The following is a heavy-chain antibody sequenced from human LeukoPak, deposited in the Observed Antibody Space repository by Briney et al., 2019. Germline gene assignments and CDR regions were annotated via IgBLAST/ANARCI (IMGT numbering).Heavy chain of an antibody. CDR1: GFTFSSYA. CDR3: AKDGAYCGGDCYHDAFDI. D-gene: IGHD2-21*02. Sequence: GGSLRLSCAASGFTFSSYAMSWVRQAPGKGLEWVSAISGSGGSTYYADSVKGRFTISRDNSKNTLYLQMNSLRAEDTAVYYCAKDGAYCGGDCYHDAFDIWGQGTMVTVSS. V-gene: IGHV3-23*01. J-gene: IGHJ3*02. CDR2: ISGSGGST.